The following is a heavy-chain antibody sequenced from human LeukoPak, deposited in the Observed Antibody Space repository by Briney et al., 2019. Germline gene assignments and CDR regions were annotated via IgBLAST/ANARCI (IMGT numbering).Heavy chain of an antibody. CDR1: GFSLSTSGVG. CDR3: ARASSGYYKDY. Sequence: SGPTLVNPTQTLTLTCTFSGFSLSTSGVGVGRIRQPPGKALEWLALIYWDDDKRYSPSLKSRLTITKDTSKNQVVLTMTNMEPVDTATYYCARASSGYYKDYWGQGTLVTVSS. V-gene: IGHV2-5*02. CDR2: IYWDDDK. D-gene: IGHD3-22*01. J-gene: IGHJ4*02.